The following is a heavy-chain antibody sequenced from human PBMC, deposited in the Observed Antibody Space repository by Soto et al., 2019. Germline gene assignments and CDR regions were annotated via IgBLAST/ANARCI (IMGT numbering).Heavy chain of an antibody. J-gene: IGHJ4*02. Sequence: QVQLVQSGAEVKKPGASVKVSCKASGYTFTSYAMHWVRQAPGQRLEWMGWINAGNGNTKYSQKFQGRVTITRDTPASTAYRGLSTRRSEDTAVYYCGGGLLFWEIGSSFSYGGRGTLVPVPS. CDR3: GGGLLFWEIGSSFSY. CDR1: GYTFTSYA. D-gene: IGHD6-13*01. V-gene: IGHV1-3*01. CDR2: INAGNGNT.